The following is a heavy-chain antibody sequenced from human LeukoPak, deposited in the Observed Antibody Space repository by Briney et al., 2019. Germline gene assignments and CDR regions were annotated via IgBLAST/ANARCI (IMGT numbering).Heavy chain of an antibody. CDR2: LIPIFGTA. J-gene: IGHJ4*02. Sequence: GASVKVSCKASGGTFCSYAISWVRQAPGQGLEWMGGLIPIFGTATYARKFQGRVTITADESMTTAYMELSSLRSGDTAVYYCASLGESYYGLFDYWGQGTLVTVSS. CDR3: ASLGESYYGLFDY. V-gene: IGHV1-69*13. D-gene: IGHD3-10*01. CDR1: GGTFCSYA.